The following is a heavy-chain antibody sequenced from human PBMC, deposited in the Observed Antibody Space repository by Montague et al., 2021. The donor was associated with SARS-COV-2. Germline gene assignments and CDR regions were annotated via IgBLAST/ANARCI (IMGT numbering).Heavy chain of an antibody. J-gene: IGHJ6*03. V-gene: IGHV4-34*01. D-gene: IGHD3-10*01. CDR1: GGSFSGYY. Sequence: SETLSLTCAVHGGSFSGYYWNWIRQPPGKGLEWIGEINHGGSTNYNPSLKSRLTISTDTSKSQFSLKLTSVAAADTAVYYCARLRDGVVPSPILGVGPYFSYYYMDVWGKGATVTVSS. CDR3: ARLRDGVVPSPILGVGPYFSYYYMDV. CDR2: INHGGST.